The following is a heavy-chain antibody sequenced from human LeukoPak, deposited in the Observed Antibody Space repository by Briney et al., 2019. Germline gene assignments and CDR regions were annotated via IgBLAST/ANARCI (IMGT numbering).Heavy chain of an antibody. CDR2: IYHSGST. V-gene: IGHV4-38-2*02. CDR3: ARARGYSYGYAANYYYMDV. Sequence: SETLSLTCTVSGYSISSGYYWGWIRQPPGKGLEWIGSIYHSGSTYYNPSLKSRVTISVDTSKNQFSLKLSSVTAADTAVYYCARARGYSYGYAANYYYMDVWGKGTTVTVSS. D-gene: IGHD5-18*01. CDR1: GYSISSGYY. J-gene: IGHJ6*03.